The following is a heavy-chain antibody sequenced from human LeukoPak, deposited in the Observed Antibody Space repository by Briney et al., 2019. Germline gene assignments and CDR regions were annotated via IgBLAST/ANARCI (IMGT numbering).Heavy chain of an antibody. D-gene: IGHD3-22*01. Sequence: SETLSLTCTVSGYSISSGYYWGWIRQPPGKGLEWIGSIYHSGSTYYNPSLKSRVTMSVDTSKNQFSLKLRSVTAADTAVYYCARDSYYYDSSGYYRFDYWGQGTLVTVSS. CDR2: IYHSGST. J-gene: IGHJ4*02. CDR3: ARDSYYYDSSGYYRFDY. V-gene: IGHV4-38-2*02. CDR1: GYSISSGYY.